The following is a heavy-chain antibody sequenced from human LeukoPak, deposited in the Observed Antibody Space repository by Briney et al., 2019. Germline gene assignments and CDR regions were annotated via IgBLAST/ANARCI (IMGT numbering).Heavy chain of an antibody. CDR2: IIPILGIA. CDR1: GGTFSSYA. V-gene: IGHV1-69*04. J-gene: IGHJ4*02. D-gene: IGHD4-11*01. Sequence: SSVKLSCKASGGTFSSYAISWVRQAPGQGLEWMGRIIPILGIANYAQKFQGRVTITADKSTSTAYMELSSLRSEDTAVYYCARATDNYSNDYWGQGTLVTVSS. CDR3: ARATDNYSNDY.